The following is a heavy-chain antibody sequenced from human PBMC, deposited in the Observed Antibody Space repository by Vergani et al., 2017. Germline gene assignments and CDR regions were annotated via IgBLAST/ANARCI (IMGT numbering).Heavy chain of an antibody. CDR3: AKHYYYYYYMDV. Sequence: LEESGGGVVQPGRSLRLSCAASGFTFSSYAMHWVRQAPGKGLEWVAVISYDGSNKYYADSVKGRFTISRDNSKNTLYLQMNSLRAEDTAVYYCAKHYYYYYYMDVWGKGTTVTVSS. V-gene: IGHV3-30-3*02. CDR2: ISYDGSNK. J-gene: IGHJ6*03. CDR1: GFTFSSYA.